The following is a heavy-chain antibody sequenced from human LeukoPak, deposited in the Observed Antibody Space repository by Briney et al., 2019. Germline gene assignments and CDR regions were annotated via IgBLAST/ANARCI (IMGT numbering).Heavy chain of an antibody. CDR3: AREYSGDAFDI. CDR2: ISAYNGNT. J-gene: IGHJ3*02. V-gene: IGHV1-18*01. Sequence: ASVKVSCQASGYTFTSYGLRWVRQAPGQGLEWMGWISAYNGNTNYAQKLQGRVTMTTDTSTSTAYMELRSLRSDDTAVYYCAREYSGDAFDIWGQGTMVTVSS. D-gene: IGHD1-26*01. CDR1: GYTFTSYG.